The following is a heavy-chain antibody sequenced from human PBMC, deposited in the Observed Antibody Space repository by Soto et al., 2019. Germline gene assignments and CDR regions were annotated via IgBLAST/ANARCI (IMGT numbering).Heavy chain of an antibody. Sequence: PSETLSLTCTVSGGSFKSGSYSWSWIRQPPGKGLEWIGYVYHTGRTSYYPSLKSRVSISMDTSKTQFSLNLDSVTAADTAVYFCARDFAYFDSWGQGTLVTVS. V-gene: IGHV4-61*01. D-gene: IGHD3-3*01. CDR2: VYHTGRT. CDR1: GGSFKSGSYS. CDR3: ARDFAYFDS. J-gene: IGHJ4*02.